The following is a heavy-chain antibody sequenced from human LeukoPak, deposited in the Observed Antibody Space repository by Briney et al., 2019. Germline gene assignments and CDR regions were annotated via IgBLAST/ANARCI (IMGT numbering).Heavy chain of an antibody. V-gene: IGHV1-18*01. CDR3: ARGQLVPPNWFDP. CDR2: ISAYNGNT. J-gene: IGHJ5*02. Sequence: RASVTVSCKASGYTFTSYAFSWVRQAPGQGLEWMGWISAYNGNTNYAQKLQGRVTMTTDTSTSTAYMELRSLRSDDTAVYYCARGQLVPPNWFDPWAREPWSPSPQ. CDR1: GYTFTSYA. D-gene: IGHD6-6*01.